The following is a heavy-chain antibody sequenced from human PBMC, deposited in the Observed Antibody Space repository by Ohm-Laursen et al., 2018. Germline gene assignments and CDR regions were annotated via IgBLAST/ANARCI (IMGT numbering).Heavy chain of an antibody. CDR1: GYTFPTYS. V-gene: IGHV1-46*01. Sequence: SSVKVSCKTSGYTFPTYSIHWVRQAPGQGLEWMGIINPRGGSTDYAPKFQGRVTITADKSTSTAYMELSSLRSEDTAVYYCARPVVVAADAFDIWGQGTMVTVSS. J-gene: IGHJ3*02. D-gene: IGHD2-15*01. CDR3: ARPVVVAADAFDI. CDR2: INPRGGST.